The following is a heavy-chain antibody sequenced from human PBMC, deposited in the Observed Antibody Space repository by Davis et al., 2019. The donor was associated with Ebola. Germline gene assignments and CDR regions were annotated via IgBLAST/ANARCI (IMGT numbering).Heavy chain of an antibody. CDR2: ISSSSSYI. J-gene: IGHJ2*01. Sequence: PGGSLRLSCAASGFTFSSYAMSWVRQAPGKGLEWVSSISSSSSYIYYADSVKGRFAISRDNAKNSLYLQMNSLRAEDTAVYYCARVPKAGNWYFNLWGRGTLVTVSS. CDR3: ARVPKAGNWYFNL. CDR1: GFTFSSYA. V-gene: IGHV3-21*01.